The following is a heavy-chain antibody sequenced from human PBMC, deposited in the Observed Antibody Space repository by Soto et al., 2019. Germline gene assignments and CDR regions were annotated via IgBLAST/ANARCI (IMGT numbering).Heavy chain of an antibody. CDR3: ARDRTYYGSGSKGMDF. CDR1: GFTFSSYG. CDR2: IRYDGSNK. J-gene: IGHJ6*02. D-gene: IGHD3-10*01. Sequence: LRLSCVAAGFTFSSYGMHWVRQAPGKGLEWLAIIRYDGSNKYYGDSVKGRFTISRDNSKNTLYLEMNSLRVEDTAVYYCARDRTYYGSGSKGMDFWGQGTTVTVSS. V-gene: IGHV3-33*01.